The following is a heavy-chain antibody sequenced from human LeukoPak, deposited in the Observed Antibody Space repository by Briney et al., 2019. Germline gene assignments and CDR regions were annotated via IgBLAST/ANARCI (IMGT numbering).Heavy chain of an antibody. CDR2: FSGSGGNT. V-gene: IGHV3-23*01. J-gene: IGHJ4*02. D-gene: IGHD6-19*01. CDR1: GFTFSSYA. CDR3: ANSPIRGIAVAGTWDY. Sequence: PGGSLRLSCAASGFTFSSYAMSWVRQAPGKGLEWVSTFSGSGGNTYYADSVKGRFTISRDNSKNTLYLQMNSLRAEDTAVYYCANSPIRGIAVAGTWDYWGQGTLVTVSS.